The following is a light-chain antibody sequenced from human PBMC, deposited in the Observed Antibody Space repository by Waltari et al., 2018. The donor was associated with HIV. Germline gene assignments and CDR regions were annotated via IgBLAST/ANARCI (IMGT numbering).Light chain of an antibody. Sequence: DIQMTQSPSSLSASVGDRISITCRASQVISNYLAWYQQAPGKVPKLLISAASTLQSGVPSRFSGSGSGTDFILTISILQPEDVGTYYCQKYGSAPWTFGQGTKLAIK. J-gene: IGKJ1*01. CDR3: QKYGSAPWT. CDR2: AAS. CDR1: QVISNY. V-gene: IGKV1-27*01.